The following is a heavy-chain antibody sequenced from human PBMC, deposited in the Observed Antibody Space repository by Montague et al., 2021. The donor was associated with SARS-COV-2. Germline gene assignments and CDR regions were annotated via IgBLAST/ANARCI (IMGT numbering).Heavy chain of an antibody. V-gene: IGHV4-31*03. J-gene: IGHJ2*01. D-gene: IGHD2-21*01. Sequence: TLSLTYTVSGGSITSGGYYWTWIRQHPGKGLEWIGYIYHTGSTYYNPSLQSRLRTSVDTSKNEFSLTLTSVTAADTAIYYCARDRGWGSRGAGYIDLWGRGTLVTVSS. CDR2: IYHTGST. CDR3: ARDRGWGSRGAGYIDL. CDR1: GGSITSGGYY.